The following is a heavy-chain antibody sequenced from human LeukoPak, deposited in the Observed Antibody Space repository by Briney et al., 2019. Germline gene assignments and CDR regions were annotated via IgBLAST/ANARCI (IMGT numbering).Heavy chain of an antibody. CDR2: ISGSGGST. Sequence: PGGSLRLSCAASGFTFSSYAMSWVRQAPGKGLEWVSAISGSGGSTYYADSVKGRFTISRDNSKNTLYLQMNSLRAEDTAVYYCAKDGLRYFDWLLQGYFDYWGQGTLVTVYS. J-gene: IGHJ4*02. D-gene: IGHD3-9*01. CDR1: GFTFSSYA. CDR3: AKDGLRYFDWLLQGYFDY. V-gene: IGHV3-23*01.